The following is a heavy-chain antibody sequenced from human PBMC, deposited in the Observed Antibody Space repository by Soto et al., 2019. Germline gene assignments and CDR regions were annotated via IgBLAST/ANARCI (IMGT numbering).Heavy chain of an antibody. Sequence: ASVKVSCKASGFSFSDYFMHWVRQAPGQGLEWMGIINPSGDSRNYAQKFQGRVTITRDTSTSTVYMDLSSLRYEDTAVYYCARDVFVEMASGPHTYYYYYGMDVWGQGNTVT. V-gene: IGHV1-46*01. CDR1: GFSFSDYF. CDR2: INPSGDSR. J-gene: IGHJ6*02. CDR3: ARDVFVEMASGPHTYYYYYGMDV. D-gene: IGHD3-10*02.